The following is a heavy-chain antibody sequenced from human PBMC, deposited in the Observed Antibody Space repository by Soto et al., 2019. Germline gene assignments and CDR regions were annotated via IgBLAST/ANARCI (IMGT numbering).Heavy chain of an antibody. CDR1: GDSITSIYH. Sequence: PSETLSLTCAVSGDSITSIYHWAWIRQPPGRGLEWIASIYHSGTTYYNPSLRSRVTISADTSKNQFSLKLISVTAADSAVYYCARSMYSTSAQLYYGMDVWGQGTTVTVSS. CDR2: IYHSGTT. V-gene: IGHV4-38-2*01. CDR3: ARSMYSTSAQLYYGMDV. J-gene: IGHJ6*02. D-gene: IGHD6-6*01.